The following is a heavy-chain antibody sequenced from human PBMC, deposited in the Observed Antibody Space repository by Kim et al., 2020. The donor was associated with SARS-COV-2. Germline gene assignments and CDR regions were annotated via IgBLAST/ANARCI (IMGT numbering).Heavy chain of an antibody. CDR3: ARVRDGYDNSRTFTYYFDY. V-gene: IGHV1-69*13. CDR1: GGTFSSDT. CDR2: IVPVFGTP. D-gene: IGHD3-22*01. J-gene: IGHJ4*02. Sequence: SVKVSCKTSGGTFSSDTVSWVRQAPGQGLEWMGDIVPVFGTPKYAQKFQGRLTLTADESTSTAYMELISLRSEDTAVYFCARVRDGYDNSRTFTYYFDYWGQGTLVTVSS.